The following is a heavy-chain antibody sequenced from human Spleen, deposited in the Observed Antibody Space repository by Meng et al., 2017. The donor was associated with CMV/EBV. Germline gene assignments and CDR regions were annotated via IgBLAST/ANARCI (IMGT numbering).Heavy chain of an antibody. J-gene: IGHJ6*02. Sequence: ASVKVSCKASGGTFSSYAITWVRQAPGQGLEWMGWINPNSGGTKYAQKFQGRVTMTRDTSISTAYMEVSGPRFDDTAVYYCAREWRTGYSGYGMDVWGQGTTVTVSS. CDR3: AREWRTGYSGYGMDV. CDR1: GGTFSSYA. CDR2: INPNSGGT. D-gene: IGHD5-12*01. V-gene: IGHV1-2*02.